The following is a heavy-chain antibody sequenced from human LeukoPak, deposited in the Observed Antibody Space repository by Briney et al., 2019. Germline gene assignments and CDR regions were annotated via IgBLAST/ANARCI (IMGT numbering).Heavy chain of an antibody. CDR3: AKGRGSRAYNYFHP. CDR2: LSGRGGSS. D-gene: IGHD6-13*01. CDR1: GFTFRSYA. J-gene: IGHJ5*02. Sequence: GGSLRLSCAACGFTFRSYAMSGVRQAPGKGLQWVSSLSGRGGSSYYADSVKGRFTISRDNTNNALYLQMDSLGVEDSAIYFCAKGRGSRAYNYFHPWGQGCLVTV. V-gene: IGHV3-23*01.